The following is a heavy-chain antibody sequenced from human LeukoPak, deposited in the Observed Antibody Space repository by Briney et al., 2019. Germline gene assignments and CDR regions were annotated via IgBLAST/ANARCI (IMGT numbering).Heavy chain of an antibody. CDR1: GGSISSGGYS. CDR3: ARENSYGPNFDY. CDR2: IYYSGST. V-gene: IGHV4-31*03. D-gene: IGHD5-18*01. J-gene: IGHJ4*02. Sequence: PSQTLSLTCTVSGGSISSGGYSWSWIRQHPGKGLEWIGYIYYSGSTYYNPSLKSRVTISVDTSKNQFSLKLSSVTAADTAVYYCARENSYGPNFDYWGQGTLVTVSS.